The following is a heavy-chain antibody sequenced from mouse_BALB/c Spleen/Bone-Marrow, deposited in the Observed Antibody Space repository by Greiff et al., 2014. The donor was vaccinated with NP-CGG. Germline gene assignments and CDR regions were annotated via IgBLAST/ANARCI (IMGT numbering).Heavy chain of an antibody. V-gene: IGHV1-54*01. CDR2: INPGSGSS. CDR1: GYAFTNYL. Sequence: QLQQSGAELVRPGTSVKVSCKASGYAFTNYLIEWVKQRPGQGLEWIGVINPGSGSSNYNENFKGKATLTADRPSSTAYMLLSSLTSDDSAVYFCARSRGYDVGPFAFWGQGTLVTVSA. CDR3: ARSRGYDVGPFAF. J-gene: IGHJ3*01. D-gene: IGHD2-2*01.